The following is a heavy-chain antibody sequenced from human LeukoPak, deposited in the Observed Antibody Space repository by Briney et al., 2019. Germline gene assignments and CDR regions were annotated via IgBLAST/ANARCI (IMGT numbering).Heavy chain of an antibody. CDR3: ARAGYSSSSDAFDF. V-gene: IGHV3-33*01. J-gene: IGHJ3*01. Sequence: GGSLRLSCAASGFTFSDYGIHWVRQAPGKGLEWVAGIWYDGSDKYYADSVKGRFTISRDNSKNMLSLQMNSLRAEDTAVYYCARAGYSSSSDAFDFWGQGTMATVSS. CDR1: GFTFSDYG. D-gene: IGHD6-13*01. CDR2: IWYDGSDK.